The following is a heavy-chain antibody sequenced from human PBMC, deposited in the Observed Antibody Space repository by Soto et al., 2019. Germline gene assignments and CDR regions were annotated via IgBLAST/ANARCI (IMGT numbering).Heavy chain of an antibody. J-gene: IGHJ4*02. CDR1: GGSVSNYF. D-gene: IGHD1-1*01. CDR3: AKNAGTTQFDF. V-gene: IGHV4-59*02. CDR2: VYSGGST. Sequence: SETLSLTCTVSGGSVSNYFWSWIRQPPGKGLEWIGYVYSGGSTNYNPSLRGRVTMSVDTSQNHFSLNLDYVTAADTAVYYCAKNAGTTQFDFWGQGALVTVSS.